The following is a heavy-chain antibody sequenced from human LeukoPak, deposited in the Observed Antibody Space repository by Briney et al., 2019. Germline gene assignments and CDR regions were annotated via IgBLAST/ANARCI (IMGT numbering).Heavy chain of an antibody. V-gene: IGHV4-34*01. CDR1: GGSFSGYY. D-gene: IGHD3-16*01. CDR2: INHSGST. CDR3: ARGRGGSDGGWDFDY. Sequence: SETLSLTCGVYGGSFSGYYWSWIRQPPGKGLEWIGEINHSGSTYYNPSLKSRVTISVDTSKNQFSLKLTSVTAADTAVYYCARGRGGSDGGWDFDYWGQGTLVTVSS. J-gene: IGHJ4*02.